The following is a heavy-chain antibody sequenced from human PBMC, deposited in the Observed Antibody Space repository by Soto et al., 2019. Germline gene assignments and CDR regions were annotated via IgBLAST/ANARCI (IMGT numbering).Heavy chain of an antibody. CDR1: GFTFSSYS. CDR3: ARELYGDYIFDY. Sequence: GGSLRLSCAASGFTFSSYSMNWVRQAPGKGLEWVSYISSVSSTIYYADSVKGRFTISRDNAKNSLYLQMNSLRAEDTAVYYCARELYGDYIFDYWGQGTLVTVSS. V-gene: IGHV3-48*01. J-gene: IGHJ4*02. CDR2: ISSVSSTI. D-gene: IGHD4-17*01.